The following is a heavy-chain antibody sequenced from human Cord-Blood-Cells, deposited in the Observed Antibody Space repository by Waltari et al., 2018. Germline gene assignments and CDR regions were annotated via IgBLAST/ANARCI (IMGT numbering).Heavy chain of an antibody. CDR2: NYHSGGN. CDR3: ARTSYNWNALDY. CDR1: GGSISSSNW. Sequence: QVQLQESGPGLVKPSGTLSLTCAVSGGSISSSNWWSWVRQPPGKGLEWIGENYHSGGNNHKPSLKGRVNITGEKSKNQVFLKLDSCTAADTAVYYCARTSYNWNALDYWGQGTLVTVSS. V-gene: IGHV4-4*02. D-gene: IGHD1-1*01. J-gene: IGHJ4*02.